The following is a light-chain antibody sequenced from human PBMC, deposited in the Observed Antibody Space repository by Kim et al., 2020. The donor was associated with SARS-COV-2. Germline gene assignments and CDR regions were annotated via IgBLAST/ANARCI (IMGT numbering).Light chain of an antibody. J-gene: IGLJ1*01. V-gene: IGLV2-14*03. CDR2: DVS. Sequence: QSALTQPASVSASPGQSITISCTGTSSDIGLYNYVSWYQQYPGKAPRLMLYDVSKRPSGVSNRFSGSKSGNTASLTISGLQTEDEADYYCNSYTSSRTYVFGTGTKVTVL. CDR1: SSDIGLYNY. CDR3: NSYTSSRTYV.